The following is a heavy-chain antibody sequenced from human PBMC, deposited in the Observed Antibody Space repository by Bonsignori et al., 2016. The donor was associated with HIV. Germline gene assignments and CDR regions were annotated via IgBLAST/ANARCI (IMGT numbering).Heavy chain of an antibody. Sequence: VRQMPGKGLEWMGIIYPGDSDTRYSPSFQGQVTISADKSISTAYLQWSSLKASDTAMYYCATRRSLTSHAFDIWGQGTMVTVSS. CDR2: IYPGDSDT. V-gene: IGHV5-51*01. CDR3: ATRRSLTSHAFDI. D-gene: IGHD1-14*01. J-gene: IGHJ3*02.